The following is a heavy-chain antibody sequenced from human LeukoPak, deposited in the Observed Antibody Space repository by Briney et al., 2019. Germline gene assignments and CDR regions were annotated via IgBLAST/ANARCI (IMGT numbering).Heavy chain of an antibody. CDR1: GGTISSYY. CDR3: ARWYSSGWAFDY. V-gene: IGHV4-59*08. J-gene: IGHJ4*02. CDR2: VHYSGST. D-gene: IGHD6-19*01. Sequence: SETLSLTCTVSGGTISSYYWNWIRQPPGKGLEWIGYVHYSGSTKYNPSLNSRVTISVDTSKNQFSLKLSSVTAADTAVYYCARWYSSGWAFDYWGQGTLVTVSS.